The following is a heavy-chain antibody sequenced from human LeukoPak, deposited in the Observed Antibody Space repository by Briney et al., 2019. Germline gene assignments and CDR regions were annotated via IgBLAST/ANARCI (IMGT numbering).Heavy chain of an antibody. CDR3: ARKLGYCSSTSCYYWFDP. CDR2: VNPNSGNT. Sequence: GASVKVSCKASGYTFTSYDINWARQATGQGLEWMGWVNPNSGNTGYAQKFQGRVTITRNTSISTAYMELSSLRSEDTAVYYCARKLGYCSSTSCYYWFDPWGQGTLVTVSS. D-gene: IGHD2-2*01. CDR1: GYTFTSYD. J-gene: IGHJ5*02. V-gene: IGHV1-8*03.